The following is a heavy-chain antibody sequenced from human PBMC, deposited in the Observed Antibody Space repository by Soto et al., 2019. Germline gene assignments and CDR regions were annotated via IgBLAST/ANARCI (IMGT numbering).Heavy chain of an antibody. Sequence: SETLPLTCTVSGGSISSYYWSLIRQPPGKGLEWIGYIYYSGSTNYNPSLKSRVTISVDTSKNQFSLKLSSVTATDTAVYYCASQHYYDSSGYYVVYWGQGTLVTVSS. V-gene: IGHV4-59*08. J-gene: IGHJ4*02. CDR1: GGSISSYY. CDR3: ASQHYYDSSGYYVVY. CDR2: IYYSGST. D-gene: IGHD3-22*01.